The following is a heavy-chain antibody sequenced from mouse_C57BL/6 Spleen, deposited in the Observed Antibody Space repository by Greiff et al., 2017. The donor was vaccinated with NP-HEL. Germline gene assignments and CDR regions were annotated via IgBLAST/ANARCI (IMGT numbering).Heavy chain of an antibody. CDR1: GYAFTNYL. Sequence: QVQLQQSGAELVRPGTSVKVSCKASGYAFTNYLIEWVKQRPGQGLEWIGVINPGSGGTNYNEKFKGKATLTADKSSSTAYMQLSSLTSEDSAVYCCARSVDYGSSYRYFDVWGTGTTVTVSS. CDR3: ARSVDYGSSYRYFDV. J-gene: IGHJ1*03. CDR2: INPGSGGT. D-gene: IGHD1-1*01. V-gene: IGHV1-54*01.